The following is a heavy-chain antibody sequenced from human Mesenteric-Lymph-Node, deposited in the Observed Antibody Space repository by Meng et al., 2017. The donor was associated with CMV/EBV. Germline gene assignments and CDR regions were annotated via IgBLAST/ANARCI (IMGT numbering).Heavy chain of an antibody. CDR1: GGSISSRSYY. CDR2: VYYSGTT. J-gene: IGHJ6*02. V-gene: IGHV4-39*07. Sequence: SETLSLTCTVSGGSISSRSYYWGWIRQPPGKGLDWIGSVYYSGTTYYNPSLKSRVTISVDTSMDQFSLKLTSVTAADTAVYYCARGGGYYYGMDVWGQGTTVTVSS. CDR3: ARGGGYYYGMDV. D-gene: IGHD3-16*01.